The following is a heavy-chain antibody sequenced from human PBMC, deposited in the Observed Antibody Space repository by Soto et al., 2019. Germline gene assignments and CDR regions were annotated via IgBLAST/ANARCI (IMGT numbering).Heavy chain of an antibody. J-gene: IGHJ4*02. CDR2: IKEDGSEK. V-gene: IGHV3-7*01. CDR1: GFSFSTYW. CDR3: ARAQEGFHY. Sequence: GGSLRLSCAAXGFSFSTYWMRWVRQAPGKGLEWVANIKEDGSEKYYVDSVKGRFTISRDNAKNSLYLQMNSLGAEDTARYYCARAQEGFHYWGQGPLVTVSP.